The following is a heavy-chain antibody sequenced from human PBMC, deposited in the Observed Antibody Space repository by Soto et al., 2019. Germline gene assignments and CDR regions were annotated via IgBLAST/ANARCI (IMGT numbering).Heavy chain of an antibody. D-gene: IGHD3-9*01. J-gene: IGHJ4*02. V-gene: IGHV3-15*07. CDR1: GFTFGNAW. CDR2: IKSKIHGGTT. CDR3: TTVHFDVLTGSFDY. Sequence: EVHLVESGGGLVKPGGSLRLSCAASGFTFGNAWMNWFRQAPGKGLEWVGRIKSKIHGGTTDYAAPVRGRFTISRDDSKNTLFLRMNSLKTKDAAVYYCTTVHFDVLTGSFDYWGQGTLVTVSS.